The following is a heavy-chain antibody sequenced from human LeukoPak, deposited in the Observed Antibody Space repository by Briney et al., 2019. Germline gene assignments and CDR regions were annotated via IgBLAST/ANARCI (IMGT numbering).Heavy chain of an antibody. CDR2: INPNSGGT. V-gene: IGHV1-2*02. CDR3: ASTYCSGGSCYFLDY. D-gene: IGHD2-15*01. J-gene: IGHJ4*02. Sequence: ASVKVSCKASGYTFTGYYMHWVRQAPGQGLEWMGWINPNSGGTNYAQKFQGRVTMTRDTSISTAYMELSRLRSDDTAVYYCASTYCSGGSCYFLDYWGQGTLVTVSS. CDR1: GYTFTGYY.